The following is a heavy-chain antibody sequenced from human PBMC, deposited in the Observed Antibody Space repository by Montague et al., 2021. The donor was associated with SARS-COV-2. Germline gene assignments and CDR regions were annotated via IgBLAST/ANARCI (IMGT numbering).Heavy chain of an antibody. CDR1: GFTFSSYS. J-gene: IGHJ4*02. Sequence: SLRLSCAVSGFTFSSYSMNWVRQAPGKGPEWVSSISGRSSYIYYXXSLKGRFTISRDNARNSLHLQMNSLRAEDTAVYYCARDSGIFVASYYFDYWGQGTLVTVSS. D-gene: IGHD2-2*01. CDR2: ISGRSSYI. CDR3: ARDSGIFVASYYFDY. V-gene: IGHV3-21*01.